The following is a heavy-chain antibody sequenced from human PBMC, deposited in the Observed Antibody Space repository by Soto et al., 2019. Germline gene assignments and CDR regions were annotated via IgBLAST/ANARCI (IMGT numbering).Heavy chain of an antibody. CDR1: GGTFSSYA. D-gene: IGHD3-10*01. CDR2: IIPIFGTA. V-gene: IGHV1-69*01. J-gene: IGHJ6*02. Sequence: QVQLVQSGAEVKKPGSSVKVSCTASGGTFSSYAISWVRQAPGRGLEWMGGIIPIFGTANYAQKFQGRVTITADESTSTAYMELSSLRSEDTAVYYCARDYYGSDNYGMDVWGQGTTVTVSS. CDR3: ARDYYGSDNYGMDV.